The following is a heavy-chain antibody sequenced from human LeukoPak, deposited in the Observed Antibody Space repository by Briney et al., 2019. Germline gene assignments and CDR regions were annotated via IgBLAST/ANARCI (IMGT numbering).Heavy chain of an antibody. Sequence: PSETLSLTCTVSGGSISSGGYSWSWIRQPPGKGLEWIGYIYHSGSTYYNPSLKSRVTISVDTSKNQFSLKLSSVTAADTAVYYCARGRLAVAGQGNWFDPWGQGTLVTVSS. D-gene: IGHD6-19*01. CDR2: IYHSGST. J-gene: IGHJ5*02. CDR1: GGSISSGGYS. CDR3: ARGRLAVAGQGNWFDP. V-gene: IGHV4-30-2*01.